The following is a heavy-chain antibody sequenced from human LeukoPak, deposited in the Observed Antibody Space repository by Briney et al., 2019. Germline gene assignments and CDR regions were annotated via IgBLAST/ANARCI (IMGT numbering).Heavy chain of an antibody. D-gene: IGHD4-17*01. CDR1: GYSFTTYW. CDR3: ARHSGDYGSDY. J-gene: IGHJ4*02. Sequence: GKSLKISCKASGYSFTTYWIGWVRQVPGKGLEWVGIIYPADSTAKYSPSFQGQVTISVDKSISTAYLQWSSLKASDTAMYYCARHSGDYGSDYWGQGTLVTVSS. CDR2: IYPADSTA. V-gene: IGHV5-51*01.